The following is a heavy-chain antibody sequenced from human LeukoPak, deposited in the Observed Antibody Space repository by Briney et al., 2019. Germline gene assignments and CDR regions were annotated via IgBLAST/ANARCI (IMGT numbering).Heavy chain of an antibody. J-gene: IGHJ5*02. D-gene: IGHD2-15*01. CDR2: INHSGST. V-gene: IGHV4-34*01. CDR3: ARGDCSGGSCYSGCSNWFDP. CDR1: GGSFSGYY. Sequence: SETLSLTCAVYGGSFSGYYWSWIRQPPGKGLEWIGEINHSGSTNYNPSLKSRVTISVDTSKNQFSLKLSSVTAADTAVYYCARGDCSGGSCYSGCSNWFDPWGQGTLVTVSS.